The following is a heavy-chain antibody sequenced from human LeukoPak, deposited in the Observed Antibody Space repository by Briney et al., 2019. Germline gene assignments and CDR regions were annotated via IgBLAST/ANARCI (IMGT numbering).Heavy chain of an antibody. CDR2: IYPGDSDT. V-gene: IGHV5-51*01. J-gene: IGHJ3*02. Sequence: GESLKISCKGSRYNFTNYWIGWVRQMPGKGLEWMGIIYPGDSDTRYSPSFQGQVTISADKSISTAYLQWSSLKASDTAMYYCARRDGLSGSYLNIDIWGQGTMVTVSS. CDR3: ARRDGLSGSYLNIDI. CDR1: RYNFTNYW. D-gene: IGHD1-26*01.